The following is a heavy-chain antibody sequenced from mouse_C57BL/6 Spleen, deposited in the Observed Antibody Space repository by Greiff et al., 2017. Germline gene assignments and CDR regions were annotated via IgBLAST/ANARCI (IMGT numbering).Heavy chain of an antibody. J-gene: IGHJ2*01. CDR3: VRANYYYFDY. V-gene: IGHV5-17*01. CDR1: GFTFSDYG. Sequence: EVKLMESGGGLVKPGGSLKLSCAASGFTFSDYGMHWVRQAPEKGLEWVAYISSGSSTIYYADTVKGRFTISRDNAKNTLFLQMTSLRSGDTDMYYCVRANYYYFDYWGQGTTLTVSS. D-gene: IGHD2-1*01. CDR2: ISSGSSTI.